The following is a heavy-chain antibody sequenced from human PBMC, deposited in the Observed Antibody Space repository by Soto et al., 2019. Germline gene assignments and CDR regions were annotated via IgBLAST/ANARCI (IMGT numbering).Heavy chain of an antibody. J-gene: IGHJ4*02. CDR2: IWNHGRED. Sequence: QVHLVESGGGVVQPGRSLRLSCAASGFTFSTYGMHWVRQAPGKGLEWVALIWNHGREDSYADSVKGRFTISRDNSKNTLYLQMNSLRVDDTAVYYCVRGPWLVGDVTSFDYWGQGTLVTVSS. CDR1: GFTFSTYG. D-gene: IGHD6-19*01. CDR3: VRGPWLVGDVTSFDY. V-gene: IGHV3-33*01.